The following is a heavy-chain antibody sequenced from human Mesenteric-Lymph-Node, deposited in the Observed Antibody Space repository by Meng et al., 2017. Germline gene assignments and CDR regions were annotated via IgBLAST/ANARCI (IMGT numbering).Heavy chain of an antibody. Sequence: VQLVGSGGVLVQPGGSLRLCCAASGFTFSSYGMHWVRQAPGKGLEWVAVIWYYGSNKYYADSVKGRFTISRDNSKNTLYLQMNSLRAEDTAVYYCARGDIKNYFDYWGQGTLVTVSS. V-gene: IGHV3-33*01. CDR3: ARGDIKNYFDY. J-gene: IGHJ4*02. D-gene: IGHD2-15*01. CDR1: GFTFSSYG. CDR2: IWYYGSNK.